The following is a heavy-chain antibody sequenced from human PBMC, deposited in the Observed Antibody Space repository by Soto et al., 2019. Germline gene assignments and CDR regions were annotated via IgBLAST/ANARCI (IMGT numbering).Heavy chain of an antibody. CDR3: ARFRDGYNYAQFFDY. CDR1: GGSFSGYY. CDR2: INHSGST. V-gene: IGHV4-34*01. J-gene: IGHJ4*02. D-gene: IGHD5-12*01. Sequence: SETLSLTCAVYGGSFSGYYLSWIRQPPGKGLEWIGEINHSGSTNYNPSLKSRVTISVDTSKNQFSLKLSSVAAADTAVYYCARFRDGYNYAQFFDYWGQGTLVTVSS.